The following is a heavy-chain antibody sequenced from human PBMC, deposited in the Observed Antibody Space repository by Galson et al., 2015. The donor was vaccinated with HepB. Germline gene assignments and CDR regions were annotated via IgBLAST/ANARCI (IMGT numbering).Heavy chain of an antibody. D-gene: IGHD1-26*01. V-gene: IGHV3-23*01. CDR2: ISGSGGST. Sequence: SLRLSCAASGFTFSSYAMSWVRQAPGKGLEWVSAISGSGGSTYYADSVKGRFTISRDNSKNTLYLQMNSLRAEDTAVYYCAKSTRSGSYLARFDYWGQGTLVTVSS. CDR3: AKSTRSGSYLARFDY. CDR1: GFTFSSYA. J-gene: IGHJ4*02.